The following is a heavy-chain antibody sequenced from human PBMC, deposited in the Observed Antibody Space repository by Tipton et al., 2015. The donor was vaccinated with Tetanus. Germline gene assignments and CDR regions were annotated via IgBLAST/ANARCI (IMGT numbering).Heavy chain of an antibody. Sequence: QLVQSGAEVKKPGESLKISCKASGYSFPNYYIAWVRHMPGKGLEWMGTIHPGDSIAEYSPSFRGQVTISADKSIYTAYLQWSSLKASDTAIYYCARRRTNTNLFFWYESWGQGTLVAVSS. CDR3: ARRRTNTNLFFWYES. CDR2: IHPGDSIA. V-gene: IGHV5-51*01. CDR1: GYSFPNYY. J-gene: IGHJ5*01. D-gene: IGHD1/OR15-1a*01.